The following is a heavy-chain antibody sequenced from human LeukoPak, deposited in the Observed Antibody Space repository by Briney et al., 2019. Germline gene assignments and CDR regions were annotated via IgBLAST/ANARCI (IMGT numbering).Heavy chain of an antibody. J-gene: IGHJ4*02. CDR1: GGSMSSCY. D-gene: IGHD3-22*01. CDR3: ARGKYDTSGYYQQFDF. CDR2: IYTNGDT. Sequence: SETLSLTCSVSGGSMSSCYWSWIRQPAGKGLEWIGRIYTNGDTNYNPSLESRVTMSVETSKNQLSLKLSSVTAADTAVYYCARGKYDTSGYYQQFDFWGQRTLVTVSS. V-gene: IGHV4-4*07.